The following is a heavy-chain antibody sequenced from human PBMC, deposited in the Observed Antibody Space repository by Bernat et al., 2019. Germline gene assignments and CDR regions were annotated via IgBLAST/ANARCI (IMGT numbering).Heavy chain of an antibody. D-gene: IGHD5-18*01. CDR2: IYHSGST. CDR3: ERVDTAMVGGFDP. V-gene: IGHV4-38-2*01. Sequence: QVQLQESGPGLVKPSETLSLTCAVSGYSISSGYYWGWIRQPPGKGLEWIGSIYHSGSTYYNPSLKSRVTISVDTSKNQFSLKLSSVTAADTAMYYCERVDTAMVGGFDPWGQGTLVTVSS. J-gene: IGHJ5*02. CDR1: GYSISSGYY.